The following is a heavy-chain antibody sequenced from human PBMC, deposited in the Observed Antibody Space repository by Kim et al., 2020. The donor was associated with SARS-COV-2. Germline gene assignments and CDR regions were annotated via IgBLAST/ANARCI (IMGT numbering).Heavy chain of an antibody. J-gene: IGHJ6*02. CDR1: GGTFSSYA. CDR3: ARYYGSVSYNYYYYGIDV. V-gene: IGHV1-69*13. Sequence: SVKVSCKASGGTFSSYAISWVRQAPGQGLEWMGGIIPIFGTANYAQKFQGRVTITADESTSTAYMELSSLRSEDTAVYYCARYYGSVSYNYYYYGIDVWGQGTTVTVSS. D-gene: IGHD3-10*01. CDR2: IIPIFGTA.